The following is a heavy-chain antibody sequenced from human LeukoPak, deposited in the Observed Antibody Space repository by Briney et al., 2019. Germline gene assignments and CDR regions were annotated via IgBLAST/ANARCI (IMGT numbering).Heavy chain of an antibody. CDR2: IYHSGST. CDR3: AVRGNGSGSYYYYYYMDV. J-gene: IGHJ6*03. CDR1: GYSISSGYY. D-gene: IGHD3-10*01. V-gene: IGHV4-38-2*02. Sequence: SETLSLSCTVSGYSISSGYYWGWIRQPPGKGLEWIGSIYHSGSTYYNPSLKSRVTISVDTSKNQFSLKLSSVTAADTAVYYCAVRGNGSGSYYYYYYMDVWGKGTTVTVSS.